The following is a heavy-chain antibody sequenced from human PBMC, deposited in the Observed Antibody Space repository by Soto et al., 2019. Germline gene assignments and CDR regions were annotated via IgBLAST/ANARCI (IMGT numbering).Heavy chain of an antibody. D-gene: IGHD3-10*01. V-gene: IGHV1-69*12. CDR2: IIPIFGTA. CDR1: GGTFSSYA. CDR3: ARAKWFGEFHYYYYGMDV. Sequence: QVQLVQSGAEVKKPGSSVKVSCKASGGTFSSYAISWVRQAPGQGLEWMGGIIPIFGTANYAQKFQGRVTITADESTSTAYMELSSLRSEDTAVYYCARAKWFGEFHYYYYGMDVWGQGTTVTVSS. J-gene: IGHJ6*02.